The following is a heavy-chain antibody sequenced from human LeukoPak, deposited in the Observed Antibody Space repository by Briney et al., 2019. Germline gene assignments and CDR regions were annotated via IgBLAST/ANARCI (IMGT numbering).Heavy chain of an antibody. J-gene: IGHJ4*02. CDR1: GFTFSSYA. CDR3: AKQLGYCSDGSCYFPY. CDR2: ISNNGGYT. Sequence: GGSLRLSCAASGFTFSSYAMHWVRQAPGKGLEWVSAISNNGGYTYYADSVQGRFTISRDNSKSTLCLQMNSLRAEDTAVYYCAKQLGYCSDGSCYFPYWGQGTLVTVSS. V-gene: IGHV3-23*01. D-gene: IGHD2-15*01.